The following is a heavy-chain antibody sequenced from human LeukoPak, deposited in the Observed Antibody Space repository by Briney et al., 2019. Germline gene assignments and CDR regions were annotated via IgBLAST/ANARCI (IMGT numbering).Heavy chain of an antibody. J-gene: IGHJ4*02. CDR3: ARGSDGWFAFDY. Sequence: GGSLRLSCAASEFTVSSNYMSWARQAPGKGLEWVSIIYTTGGKYYADSVKGRFTISRDNSKHTLYLQMNSLRAEDTAVYYCARGSDGWFAFDYWGQGILVTVSS. D-gene: IGHD6-19*01. CDR2: IYTTGGK. CDR1: EFTVSSNY. V-gene: IGHV3-66*01.